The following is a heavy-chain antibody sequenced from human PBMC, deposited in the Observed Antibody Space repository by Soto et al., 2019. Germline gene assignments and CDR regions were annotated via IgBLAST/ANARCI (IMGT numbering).Heavy chain of an antibody. D-gene: IGHD3-10*01. J-gene: IGHJ4*02. V-gene: IGHV4-59*01. Sequence: LSLTCTVSSGSISSYNWNWVRQPPGKGLEWIGFINYSGSTHYNPSLKSRVTISLDTSKNQFSLKPNSVTAADTAVYYCARENYYALDYWGPGTLVTVSS. CDR2: INYSGST. CDR1: SGSISSYN. CDR3: ARENYYALDY.